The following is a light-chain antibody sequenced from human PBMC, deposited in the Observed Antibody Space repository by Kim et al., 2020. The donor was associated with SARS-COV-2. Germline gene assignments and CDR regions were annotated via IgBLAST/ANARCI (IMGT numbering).Light chain of an antibody. V-gene: IGKV3-20*01. CDR2: GIS. J-gene: IGKJ1*01. CDR3: HQHGYSPWT. CDR1: QSVDSGY. Sequence: SPGARATLSCRASQSVDSGYLAWFQQRTGQAPKLLIYGISNRATGIPDRFSGSGSGTEFTLTISRLEPEDFAVYYCHQHGYSPWTFGQGTKVDIK.